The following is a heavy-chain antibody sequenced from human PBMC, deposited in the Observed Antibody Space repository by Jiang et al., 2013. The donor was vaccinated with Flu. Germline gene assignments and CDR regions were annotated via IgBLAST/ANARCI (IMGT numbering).Heavy chain of an antibody. D-gene: IGHD2-15*01. CDR1: GYTFTSYG. Sequence: SGAEVKKPGASVKVSCKASGYTFTSYGISWVRQARGQRLEWIGWIVVGSGNTNYAQKFQERVTITRDMSTSTAYMELSSLRSEDTAVYYCAAEKVVVAATLVYYYGMDVWGQGTTVTVSS. CDR2: IVVGSGNT. V-gene: IGHV1-58*02. J-gene: IGHJ6*02. CDR3: AAEKVVVAATLVYYYGMDV.